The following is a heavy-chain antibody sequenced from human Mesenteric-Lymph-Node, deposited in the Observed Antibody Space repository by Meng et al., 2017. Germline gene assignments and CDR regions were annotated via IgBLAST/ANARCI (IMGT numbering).Heavy chain of an antibody. CDR2: INPGGSER. V-gene: IGHV3-7*03. Sequence: GGSLRLSCAASGFTFSNYYMYWVRQTPGKGLEWVACINPGGSERNYVDSVTGRFTISRDDAKNSLYLQMNSLRAEDTAVYYCAQDLNWRTYWGQGTLVTVSS. CDR1: GFTFSNYY. CDR3: AQDLNWRTY. D-gene: IGHD1-20*01. J-gene: IGHJ4*02.